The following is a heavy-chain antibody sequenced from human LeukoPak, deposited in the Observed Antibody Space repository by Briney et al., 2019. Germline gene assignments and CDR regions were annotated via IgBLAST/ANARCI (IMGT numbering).Heavy chain of an antibody. CDR3: AKAHPTYYYDSSGVAGAFDI. Sequence: GGSLRLSCAASGFTFSSYAMSWVRQAPGKGLEWVSAISGSGGSTYHADSVKGRFTISRDNSKNTLYLQMNSLRAEDTAVYYCAKAHPTYYYDSSGVAGAFDIWGQGTMVTVSS. CDR2: ISGSGGST. V-gene: IGHV3-23*01. D-gene: IGHD3-22*01. CDR1: GFTFSSYA. J-gene: IGHJ3*02.